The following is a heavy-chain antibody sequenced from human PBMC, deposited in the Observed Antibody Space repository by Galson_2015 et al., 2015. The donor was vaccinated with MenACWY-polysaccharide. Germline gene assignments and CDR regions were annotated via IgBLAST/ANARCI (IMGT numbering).Heavy chain of an antibody. V-gene: IGHV4-34*01. CDR2: INHRGSK. J-gene: IGHJ4*02. CDR3: ERAWLRAVTHCPGNFDY. CDR1: GGSFSGCY. Sequence: SATLSLTCAVYGGSFSGCYWSWISQPPGEGLEWHGEINHRGSKNSSPSLKSRVTISVDTSRNQFSMKLSSVTAADTAVYYCERAWLRAVTHCPGNFDYWGQGTLVTVSS. D-gene: IGHD4-11*01.